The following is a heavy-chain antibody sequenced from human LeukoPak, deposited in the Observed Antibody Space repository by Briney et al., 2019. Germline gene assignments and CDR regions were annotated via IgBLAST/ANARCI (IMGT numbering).Heavy chain of an antibody. D-gene: IGHD3-22*01. CDR3: ARVEKGDSSGYYSTHWFDP. CDR1: GGSFSGYY. J-gene: IGHJ5*02. CDR2: INHSGST. Sequence: SETLSLTCAVYGGSFSGYYWSWIRQPPGKGLEWVGEINHSGSTNYNPSLKSRVTISVDTSKNQFSLKLSSVTAADTAVYYCARVEKGDSSGYYSTHWFDPWGQGTLVTVSS. V-gene: IGHV4-34*01.